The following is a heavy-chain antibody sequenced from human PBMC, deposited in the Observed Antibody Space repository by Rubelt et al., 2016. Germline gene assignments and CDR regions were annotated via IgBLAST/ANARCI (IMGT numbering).Heavy chain of an antibody. J-gene: IGHJ4*02. D-gene: IGHD2-2*01. Sequence: QVQLQESGPGLVKPSETLSLTCAVYGGSFSGYYWSWIRQPPGKGLEWIGYIYHSGSTNYNPSLKSRVPLSVDTSKNQFYLKLSSVTAADTAVYYCARIPVVEGGYCDYWGQGTLVTVSS. CDR3: ARIPVVEGGYCDY. V-gene: IGHV4-4*08. CDR2: IYHSGST. CDR1: GGSFSGYY.